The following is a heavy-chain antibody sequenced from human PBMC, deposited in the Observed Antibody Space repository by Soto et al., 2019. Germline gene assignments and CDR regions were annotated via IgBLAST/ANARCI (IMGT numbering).Heavy chain of an antibody. Sequence: PGGSLRLSSAASGFTFSDYYMSWIRQAPGKGLEWVSYISSSSSYTNYADSVKGRFTISRDNAKNSLYLQMNSLRAEDTAVYYCASTLVAPGYWGQGTLVTAPQ. V-gene: IGHV3-11*06. CDR3: ASTLVAPGY. D-gene: IGHD5-12*01. CDR2: ISSSSSYT. CDR1: GFTFSDYY. J-gene: IGHJ4*02.